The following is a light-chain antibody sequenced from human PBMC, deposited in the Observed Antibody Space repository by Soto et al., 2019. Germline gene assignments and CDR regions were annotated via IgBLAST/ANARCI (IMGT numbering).Light chain of an antibody. Sequence: AIQLTQSPSSLSASVGDRVTITCRASQGIRDDLAGFQQKPGKAPNLLIYAASDLHTGVPSRFRGSGSGTDFTLTITTLQAEDFATYYCLQDSNYPWTFGQGTRVETK. CDR2: AAS. CDR3: LQDSNYPWT. V-gene: IGKV1-6*01. J-gene: IGKJ1*01. CDR1: QGIRDD.